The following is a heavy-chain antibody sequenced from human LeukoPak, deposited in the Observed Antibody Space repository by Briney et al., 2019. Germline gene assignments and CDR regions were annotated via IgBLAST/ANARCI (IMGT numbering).Heavy chain of an antibody. CDR2: MNPNSGNT. CDR3: ARGRHFDSDGYYAAFYFDH. CDR1: GYTFTSYD. V-gene: IGHV1-8*03. J-gene: IGHJ4*02. Sequence: ASVKVSCKASGYTFTSYDINWVRQATGQGLEWMGWMNPNSGNTGYAQKFQGRVTITRNTSISTAYMELSSLRSEDTAIYYCARGRHFDSDGYYAAFYFDHWGQGTLVTVSS. D-gene: IGHD3-22*01.